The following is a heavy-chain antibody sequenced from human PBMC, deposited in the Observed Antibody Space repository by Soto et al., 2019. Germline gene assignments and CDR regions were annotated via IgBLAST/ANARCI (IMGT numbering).Heavy chain of an antibody. J-gene: IGHJ4*02. D-gene: IGHD2-21*02. CDR3: AKVSCGGDCFSQYFDY. CDR1: GFTFSSYW. CDR2: IKQDGSEK. Sequence: EVQLVESGGGLVQPGGSLRLSCAASGFTFSSYWMSWVRQAPGKGLEWVANIKQDGSEKYYSDSVKGRFTISRDNSKNTLYLQMNSLRAEDTAVYYCAKVSCGGDCFSQYFDYWGQGTLVTVSS. V-gene: IGHV3-7*01.